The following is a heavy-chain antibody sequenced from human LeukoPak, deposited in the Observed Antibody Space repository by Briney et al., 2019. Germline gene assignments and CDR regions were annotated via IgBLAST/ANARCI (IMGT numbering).Heavy chain of an antibody. D-gene: IGHD3-9*01. J-gene: IGHJ4*02. V-gene: IGHV4-61*02. CDR1: GGSISSGSYY. CDR2: IYTGGST. CDR3: ARSYYDILTGYYWGPFDY. Sequence: SQTLSLTCTVSGGSISSGSYYWSWIRQPAGKGLEWIGRIYTGGSTNYNPSLKSRVTISVDTSKNQFSLKLSSVTAADTAVYYCARSYYDILTGYYWGPFDYWGQGTLVTVSS.